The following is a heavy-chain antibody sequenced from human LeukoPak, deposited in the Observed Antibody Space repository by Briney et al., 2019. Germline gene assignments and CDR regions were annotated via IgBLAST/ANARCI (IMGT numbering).Heavy chain of an antibody. D-gene: IGHD3-22*01. J-gene: IGHJ6*02. CDR1: GGSISSYY. V-gene: IGHV4-4*07. CDR3: ARDYYDSSGSHYYYYYYGTDA. Sequence: SETLSLTCTVSGGSISSYYWSWIRQPAGKGLEWIGRIYTSGSTNYNPSLKSRVTMSVDTSKNQFSLKLSSVTAADTAVYYCARDYYDSSGSHYYYYYYGTDAWGQGTTVTVSS. CDR2: IYTSGST.